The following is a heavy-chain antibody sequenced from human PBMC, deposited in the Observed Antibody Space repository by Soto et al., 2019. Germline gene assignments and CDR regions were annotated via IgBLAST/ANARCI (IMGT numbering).Heavy chain of an antibody. CDR1: GFTVSSNY. J-gene: IGHJ4*02. CDR3: ASRLGGYSYGLNDY. D-gene: IGHD5-18*01. Sequence: GGSLRLSCAASGFTVSSNYMSWVRQAPGKGLEWVSVIYSGGSTYYADSVKGRFTISRDNSKNTLYLQMNSLRAEDTAVYYCASRLGGYSYGLNDYWGQGTLVTVSS. V-gene: IGHV3-53*01. CDR2: IYSGGST.